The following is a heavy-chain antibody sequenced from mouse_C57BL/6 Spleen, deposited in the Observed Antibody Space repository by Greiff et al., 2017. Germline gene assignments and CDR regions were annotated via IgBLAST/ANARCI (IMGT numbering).Heavy chain of an antibody. CDR2: INPNYGTT. CDR3: AREDYYGSSHYAMDY. CDR1: GYSFTDYN. V-gene: IGHV1-39*01. Sequence: VQLQQSGPELVKPGASVKISCKASGYSFTDYNMNWVKQSNGKSLEWIGVINPNYGTTSYNQKFKGKATLTVDPSSSPAYMQLNSLTSEDSAVYYCAREDYYGSSHYAMDYWGQGTSVTVSS. J-gene: IGHJ4*01. D-gene: IGHD1-1*01.